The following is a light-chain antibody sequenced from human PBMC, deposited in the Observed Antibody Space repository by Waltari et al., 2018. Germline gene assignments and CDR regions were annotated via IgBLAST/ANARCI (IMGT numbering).Light chain of an antibody. CDR2: SAS. CDR1: QGIRDD. J-gene: IGKJ1*01. Sequence: AIQMTQSPSSLSASIGDRVTITRRTSQGIRDDLTWYQQSPGKAPKLLIYSASTLESGVPSRFSGSGYGTDFTLTISSLQPGDFATYYCLQDSNYPRTFGQGTRVEIK. V-gene: IGKV1-6*01. CDR3: LQDSNYPRT.